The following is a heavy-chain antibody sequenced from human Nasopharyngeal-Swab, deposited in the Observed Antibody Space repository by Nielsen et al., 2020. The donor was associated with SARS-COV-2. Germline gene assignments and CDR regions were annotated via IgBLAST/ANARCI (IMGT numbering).Heavy chain of an antibody. Sequence: GGSLRLSCAASGFTFSSYEMNRVRQAPGKGLEWVSYISSSGSTIYYADSVKGRFTISRDNARNSLYLQMNSLRDEDTAVYYCAREVAGMDHWGQGTLVTVSS. J-gene: IGHJ4*02. CDR3: AREVAGMDH. D-gene: IGHD6-19*01. CDR1: GFTFSSYE. V-gene: IGHV3-48*03. CDR2: ISSSGSTI.